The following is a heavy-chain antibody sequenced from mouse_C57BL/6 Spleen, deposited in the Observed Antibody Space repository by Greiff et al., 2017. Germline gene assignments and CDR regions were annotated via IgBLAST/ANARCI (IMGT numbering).Heavy chain of an antibody. J-gene: IGHJ1*03. CDR2: IHPNSGST. D-gene: IGHD4-1*01. V-gene: IGHV1-64*01. Sequence: QVQLKQPGAELVKPGASVKLSCKASGYTFTSYWMHWVKQRPGQGLEWIGMIHPNSGSTNYNEKFKSKATLTVDTSSSTAYMQLSSLTSEDSAVYYCARYWDGYFDVWGTGTTVTVSS. CDR3: ARYWDGYFDV. CDR1: GYTFTSYW.